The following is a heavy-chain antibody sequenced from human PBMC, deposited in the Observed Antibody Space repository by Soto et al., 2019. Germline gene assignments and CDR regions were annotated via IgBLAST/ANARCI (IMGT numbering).Heavy chain of an antibody. CDR1: GFTVSSNY. Sequence: EVQLVESGGGLVQPGGSLRLSCAASGFTVSSNYMSWVRQAPGKGLEWDSVIYSGGSTYYADSVKGRFTISRDNSKNTLYLQMNSLRAEDTAVYYCARYDSSGYSAPDYWGQGTLVTVSS. V-gene: IGHV3-66*01. CDR2: IYSGGST. J-gene: IGHJ4*02. CDR3: ARYDSSGYSAPDY. D-gene: IGHD3-22*01.